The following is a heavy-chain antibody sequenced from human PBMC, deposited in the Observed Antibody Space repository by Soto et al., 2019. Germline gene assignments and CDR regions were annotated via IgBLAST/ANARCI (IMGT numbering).Heavy chain of an antibody. D-gene: IGHD6-6*01. Sequence: GGSLRLSCAASGFTFSSYAMSWVRQAPGKGLEWVSAISGSGGSTYYADSVKGRFTISRDNSKNTLYLQMNSLRAEDTAVYYCAKDPVVQLVWSYYLHRMDGWGQGTTVTVSS. CDR2: ISGSGGST. V-gene: IGHV3-23*01. CDR3: AKDPVVQLVWSYYLHRMDG. CDR1: GFTFSSYA. J-gene: IGHJ6*02.